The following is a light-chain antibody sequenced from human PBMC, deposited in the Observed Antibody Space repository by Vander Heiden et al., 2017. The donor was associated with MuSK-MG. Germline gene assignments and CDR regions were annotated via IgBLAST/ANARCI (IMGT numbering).Light chain of an antibody. Sequence: DRVMTQSPATLSVSPGDRASLSCRASQSVSSNLAWYQQKPGQAPRLLIYDASTRATGIPARFSGSGYGTEFTLTISSRQSEDFAVYYCQQYNEWPPSTFGQGTKVEIK. CDR1: QSVSSN. CDR2: DAS. J-gene: IGKJ1*01. CDR3: QQYNEWPPST. V-gene: IGKV3-15*01.